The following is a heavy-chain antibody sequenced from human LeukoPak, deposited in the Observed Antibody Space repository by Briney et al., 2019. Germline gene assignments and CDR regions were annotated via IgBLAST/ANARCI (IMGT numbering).Heavy chain of an antibody. Sequence: SETLSLTCTVSGGSISSYYWSWIRQPPGKGLEWIGYIYYSGSTNYNPSLKSRVTISVDTSKNQFSLKLSSVTAADTAVYYCARLIPGYYYYMDVWGKGTRSPSP. CDR2: IYYSGST. D-gene: IGHD1-14*01. V-gene: IGHV4-59*01. J-gene: IGHJ6*03. CDR3: ARLIPGYYYYMDV. CDR1: GGSISSYY.